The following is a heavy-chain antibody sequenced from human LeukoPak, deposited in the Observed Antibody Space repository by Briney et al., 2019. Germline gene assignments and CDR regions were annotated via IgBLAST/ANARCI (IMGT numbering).Heavy chain of an antibody. CDR3: ARGRPRRGYFDY. J-gene: IGHJ4*02. Sequence: SQTLSLTCAVYGGSFSGYYWSWIRQPPGKGLEWIGEINHSGSTNYNPSLKSRVTISVDTSKNQFSLKLSSVTAADTAVYYCARGRPRRGYFDYWGQGTLVTVSS. CDR2: INHSGST. D-gene: IGHD3-16*01. CDR1: GGSFSGYY. V-gene: IGHV4-34*01.